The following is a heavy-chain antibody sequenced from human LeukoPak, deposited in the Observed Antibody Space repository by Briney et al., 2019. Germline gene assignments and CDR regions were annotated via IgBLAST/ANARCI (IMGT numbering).Heavy chain of an antibody. D-gene: IGHD3-16*01. J-gene: IGHJ3*02. V-gene: IGHV4-61*02. Sequence: PSETLSLTCTVSGGSINSGSYYWSWIRQPAGKGLEWIGRIYTSGSTNYNPSLKSRVTISVDTSKNQFSLKLSSVTAADTAVYYCARGVMEDIWGQGTMVTVSS. CDR1: GGSINSGSYY. CDR2: IYTSGST. CDR3: ARGVMEDI.